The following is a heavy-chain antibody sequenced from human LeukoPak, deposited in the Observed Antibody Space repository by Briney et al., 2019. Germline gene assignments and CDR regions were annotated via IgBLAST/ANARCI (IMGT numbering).Heavy chain of an antibody. CDR3: ARDKSGRLLGAAYVSDAFDI. J-gene: IGHJ3*02. CDR2: IIPIFGTA. CDR1: GGTFSSYA. Sequence: SVKVSCKASGGTFSSYAISWVRQAPGQGLEWMGGIIPIFGTANYAQKFQGRVTITTDESTSTAYMELSSLRSEDTAVYYCARDKSGRLLGAAYVSDAFDIWGQGTMVTVSS. V-gene: IGHV1-69*05. D-gene: IGHD3-16*01.